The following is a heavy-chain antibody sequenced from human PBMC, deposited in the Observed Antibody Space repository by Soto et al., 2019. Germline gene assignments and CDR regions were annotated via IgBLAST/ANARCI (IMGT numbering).Heavy chain of an antibody. CDR3: ARDMSGGTYNYYYGMDV. D-gene: IGHD1-26*01. V-gene: IGHV3-23*01. J-gene: IGHJ6*02. Sequence: GGSLRLSCAASGFTFSSYAMSWVRQAPGKGLEWVSAISGSGSPTYYADSVKGRFTISRDNSKNTLYLQMNSLRADDTAVYYCARDMSGGTYNYYYGMDVWGQGTTVTVSS. CDR2: ISGSGSPT. CDR1: GFTFSSYA.